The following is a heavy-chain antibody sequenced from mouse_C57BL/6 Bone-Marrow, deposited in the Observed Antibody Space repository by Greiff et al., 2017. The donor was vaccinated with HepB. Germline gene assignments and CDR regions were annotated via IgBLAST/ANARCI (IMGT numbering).Heavy chain of an antibody. CDR3: ARGGTTVVAYWYFDV. D-gene: IGHD1-1*01. J-gene: IGHJ1*03. CDR1: GYAFTNYL. V-gene: IGHV1-54*01. CDR2: INPGSGGT. Sequence: QVQLQQSGAELVRPGTSVKVSCKASGYAFTNYLIEWVKQRPGQGLEWIGVINPGSGGTNYNEKFKGKATLTADKSSSTAYMQLSSLTSEDSAVYFCARGGTTVVAYWYFDVWGTGTTVTVSS.